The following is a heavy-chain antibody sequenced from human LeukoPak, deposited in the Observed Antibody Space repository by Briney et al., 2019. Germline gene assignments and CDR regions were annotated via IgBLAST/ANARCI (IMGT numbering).Heavy chain of an antibody. CDR1: GGSISSFY. CDR2: IYYSGST. Sequence: PSETLSLTCSVSGGSISSFYWSWIRQPPGKGLEWIGYIYYSGSTNYNPSLKSRVTISVDTSKTQFSLKLSSVTAADTAVYYCARHIRAISSSWYGPFDCWGQGILVTVSS. V-gene: IGHV4-59*08. CDR3: ARHIRAISSSWYGPFDC. D-gene: IGHD6-13*01. J-gene: IGHJ4*02.